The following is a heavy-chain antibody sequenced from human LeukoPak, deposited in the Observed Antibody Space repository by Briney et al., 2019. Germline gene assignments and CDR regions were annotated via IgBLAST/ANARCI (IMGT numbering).Heavy chain of an antibody. CDR2: IRYDGSNK. V-gene: IGHV3-30*02. CDR3: AKDLAYGDYVHGY. Sequence: PGGSLRLSCAVSGFTFSGYGMHWVRQAPGKGLQWVAFIRYDGSNKYYADSVKGRFTISRDNSKNTLYLQMNSLRAEDTAVYYCAKDLAYGDYVHGYWGQGTLVTVSS. CDR1: GFTFSGYG. J-gene: IGHJ4*02. D-gene: IGHD4-17*01.